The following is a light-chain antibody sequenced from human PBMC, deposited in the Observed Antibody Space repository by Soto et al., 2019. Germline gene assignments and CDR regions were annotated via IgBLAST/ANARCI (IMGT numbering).Light chain of an antibody. Sequence: PGERATLSCRASQSVSSNYFAWYQQKPGQAPRLLIYGVSSRPTGIPDRFSGSGSRTDFTLTISRLEPEDFAVYYCEQYGSSPRTFGQGTKVDIK. CDR2: GVS. CDR3: EQYGSSPRT. J-gene: IGKJ1*01. V-gene: IGKV3-20*01. CDR1: QSVSSNY.